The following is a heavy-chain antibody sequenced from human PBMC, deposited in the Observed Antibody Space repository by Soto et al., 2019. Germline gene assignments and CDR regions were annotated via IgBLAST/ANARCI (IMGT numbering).Heavy chain of an antibody. V-gene: IGHV4-4*02. CDR2: IYHSGST. Sequence: SETLSLTCAVSGGSISSSNWWSWVRQPPGKGLEWIGEIYHSGSTNYNPSLKSRVTISVDKSKNQFSLKLSSVTAADTAVYYCARAGAVTTNNWFDPWGQGTLVTVSS. CDR3: ARAGAVTTNNWFDP. CDR1: GGSISSSNW. J-gene: IGHJ5*02. D-gene: IGHD4-4*01.